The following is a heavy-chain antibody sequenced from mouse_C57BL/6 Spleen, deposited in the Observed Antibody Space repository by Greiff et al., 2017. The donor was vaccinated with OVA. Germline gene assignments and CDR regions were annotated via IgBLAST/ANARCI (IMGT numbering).Heavy chain of an antibody. CDR3: TRDRTTVVFDY. J-gene: IGHJ2*01. V-gene: IGHV5-9-1*02. CDR1: GFTFSSYA. CDR2: ISSGGDYI. Sequence: EVQRVESGEGLVKPGGSLKLSCAASGFTFSSYAMSWVRQTPEKRLEWVAYISSGGDYIYYADTVKGRFTSSRDSARNTLHLQMRSLKSEDTDMYYCTRDRTTVVFDYWGQGTTLTVSS. D-gene: IGHD1-1*02.